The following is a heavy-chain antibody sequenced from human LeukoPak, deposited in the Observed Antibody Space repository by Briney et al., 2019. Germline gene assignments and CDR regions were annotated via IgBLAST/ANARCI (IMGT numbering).Heavy chain of an antibody. CDR2: ISWNSGSI. D-gene: IGHD5-12*01. V-gene: IGHV3-9*01. CDR3: AKAVSGYDTKIDY. CDR1: GFTFDDYA. J-gene: IGHJ4*02. Sequence: PGRSLRLSCAASGFTFDDYAMHWVRQAPGKGLEWVSGISWNSGSIGYADSVKGRFTISRDNAKNSLYLQMNSLRAEDTALYYCAKAVSGYDTKIDYWGQGTLVTASS.